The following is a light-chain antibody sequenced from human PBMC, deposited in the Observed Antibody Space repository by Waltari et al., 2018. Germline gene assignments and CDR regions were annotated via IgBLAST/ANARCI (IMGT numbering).Light chain of an antibody. Sequence: EIVLTQSPDILSFSPGERATLSCRASQSVGTYLAWYQQRPGQSPRLLIYDASYKATGIPARFSGSGSETDFTLTISSLQPEDLVVYYCQQRRNWPLTFGGGTRVQI. CDR1: QSVGTY. J-gene: IGKJ4*01. CDR2: DAS. CDR3: QQRRNWPLT. V-gene: IGKV3-11*01.